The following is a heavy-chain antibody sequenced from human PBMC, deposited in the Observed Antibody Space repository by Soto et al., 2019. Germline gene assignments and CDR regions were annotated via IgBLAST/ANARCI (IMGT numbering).Heavy chain of an antibody. J-gene: IGHJ6*02. CDR2: ISYDESNK. CDR3: AKVVVAATRHYYGMDV. D-gene: IGHD2-15*01. V-gene: IGHV3-30*18. Sequence: QVQLVESGGGVVQPGRSLRLSCAASGFTFSSYGMHWVRQAPGKGLEWVAVISYDESNKYYADSVKGRFTISRDNSKNTLYLQMSSLRAEDTAVYYCAKVVVAATRHYYGMDVWGQGTTVTVSS. CDR1: GFTFSSYG.